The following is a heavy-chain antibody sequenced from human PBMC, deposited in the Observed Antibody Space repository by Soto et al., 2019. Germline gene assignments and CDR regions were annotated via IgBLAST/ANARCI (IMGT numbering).Heavy chain of an antibody. CDR2: ISSSGSTI. CDR1: GFTFSDYY. V-gene: IGHV3-11*01. D-gene: IGHD5-18*01. Sequence: LRLSCAASGFTFSDYYMSWIRQAPGKGLEWVSYISSSGSTIYYADSVKGRFTISRDNAKNSLYLQMNSLRAEDTAVYYCARTAMANSYYYGMDVWGQGTTVTVSS. CDR3: ARTAMANSYYYGMDV. J-gene: IGHJ6*02.